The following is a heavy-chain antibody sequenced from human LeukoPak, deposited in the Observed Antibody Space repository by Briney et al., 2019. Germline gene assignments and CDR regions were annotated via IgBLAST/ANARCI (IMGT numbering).Heavy chain of an antibody. D-gene: IGHD3-3*01. J-gene: IGHJ4*02. V-gene: IGHV4-59*01. Sequence: SETLSLTCIVSGGSISSNYWNWLRQPPGKGLEWIGNIYYSGSTYYNPSLMSRVTISVDRSRNQFSLTLTSSTAADTAVYYCATSPKFGVVSDWGQGTLVTVSS. CDR3: ATSPKFGVVSD. CDR1: GGSISSNY. CDR2: IYYSGST.